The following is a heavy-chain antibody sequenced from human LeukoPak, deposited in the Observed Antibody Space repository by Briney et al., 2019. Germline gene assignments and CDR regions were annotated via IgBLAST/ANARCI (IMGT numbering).Heavy chain of an antibody. CDR2: IYTSGST. Sequence: SQTLSLTCTVSGGSISSGSYYWSWIRQPAGKGLEWIGRIYTSGSTNYNPSLKSRVTISVDTSKNQFSLKLSSVTAADTAVYYCARVGYSYGWDWLDPWGQGTLVTVSS. J-gene: IGHJ5*02. CDR1: GGSISSGSYY. CDR3: ARVGYSYGWDWLDP. D-gene: IGHD5-18*01. V-gene: IGHV4-61*02.